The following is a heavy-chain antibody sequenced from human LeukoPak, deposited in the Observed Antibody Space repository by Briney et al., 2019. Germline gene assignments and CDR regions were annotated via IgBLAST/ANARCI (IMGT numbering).Heavy chain of an antibody. CDR3: ARGRVKGSGSQRRNNPRGSLDFDY. CDR2: INHSGST. J-gene: IGHJ4*02. Sequence: SGTLSLTCAVSGGSISSSNWWSWVRQPPGKGLEWIGEINHSGSTNYNPSLKSRVTISVDTSKNQFSLKLSSVTAADTAVYYCARGRVKGSGSQRRNNPRGSLDFDYWGQGTLVTVSS. D-gene: IGHD3-10*01. V-gene: IGHV4-4*02. CDR1: GGSISSSNW.